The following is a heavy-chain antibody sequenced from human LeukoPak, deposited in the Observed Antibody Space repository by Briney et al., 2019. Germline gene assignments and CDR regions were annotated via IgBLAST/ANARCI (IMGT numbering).Heavy chain of an antibody. D-gene: IGHD2-21*02. CDR2: IRSKANSYAT. CDR1: GTTFSGSA. Sequence: PGGSLRLCCAASGTTFSGSAMHWVRQASGKGLEWVGRIRSKANSYATAYAASVKGRFTISRDDSKNTAYLQMNSLKTEDTAVYYCTRQGDSTDYWGQGTLVTVSS. J-gene: IGHJ4*02. V-gene: IGHV3-73*01. CDR3: TRQGDSTDY.